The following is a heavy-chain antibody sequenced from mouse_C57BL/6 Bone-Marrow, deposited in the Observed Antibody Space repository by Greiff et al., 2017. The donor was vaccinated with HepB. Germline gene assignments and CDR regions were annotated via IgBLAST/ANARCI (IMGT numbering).Heavy chain of an antibody. J-gene: IGHJ3*01. CDR1: GFTFSSYG. CDR2: ISSGGSYT. CDR3: ARPLITTEGGFAY. D-gene: IGHD1-1*01. Sequence: DVHLVESGGDLVKPGGSLKLSCAASGFTFSSYGMSWVRQTPDKRLEWVATISSGGSYTYYPDSVKGRFTISRDNAKNTLYLQMSSLKSEDTAMYYCARPLITTEGGFAYWGQGTLVTVSA. V-gene: IGHV5-6*01.